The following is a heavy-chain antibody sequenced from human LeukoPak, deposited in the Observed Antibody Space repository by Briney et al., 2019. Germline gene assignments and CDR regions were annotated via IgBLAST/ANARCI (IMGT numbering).Heavy chain of an antibody. V-gene: IGHV4-59*10. Sequence: PSETLSLTCAVSGDSISTNCWTWIRQPAGKGLEWIGRVCTSGITNYNPSLESRVTMSLDTSKKQFSLRLTSVTAADTAVYYCARYVTGYYDSSGYYYVTLSDAFDIWGQGTMVTVSS. J-gene: IGHJ3*02. CDR3: ARYVTGYYDSSGYYYVTLSDAFDI. D-gene: IGHD3-22*01. CDR1: GDSISTNC. CDR2: VCTSGIT.